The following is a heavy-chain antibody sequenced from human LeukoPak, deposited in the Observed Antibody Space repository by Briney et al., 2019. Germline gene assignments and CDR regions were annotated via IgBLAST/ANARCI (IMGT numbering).Heavy chain of an antibody. Sequence: SETLSLTCTVSGYSISSGYYWGWIRQPPGKGLEWIGSIYHSGSTYYNPSLKSRVTISVDTSKNQFSLKLSSVTAADTAVYYCARYYYDSSGSSPFDYWGQGTLVTVSS. CDR1: GYSISSGYY. CDR3: ARYYYDSSGSSPFDY. V-gene: IGHV4-38-2*02. CDR2: IYHSGST. D-gene: IGHD3-22*01. J-gene: IGHJ4*02.